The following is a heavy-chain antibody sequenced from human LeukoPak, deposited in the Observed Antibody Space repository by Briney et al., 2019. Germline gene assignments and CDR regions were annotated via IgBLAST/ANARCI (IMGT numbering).Heavy chain of an antibody. D-gene: IGHD2-2*01. CDR2: ISAYNGNT. J-gene: IGHJ6*02. V-gene: IGHV1-18*01. Sequence: ASVKVSCKASGYTFTSYGISWVRQAPGQGLEWMGWISAYNGNTNYAQKLQGRVTMTTDTSTSTAYMELRSLRSDDTAVYYCARDPPDGYQLLTPPYYYYGMDVWGQGTTVTVSS. CDR1: GYTFTSYG. CDR3: ARDPPDGYQLLTPPYYYYGMDV.